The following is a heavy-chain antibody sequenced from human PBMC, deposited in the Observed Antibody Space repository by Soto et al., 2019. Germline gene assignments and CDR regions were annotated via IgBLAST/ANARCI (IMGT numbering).Heavy chain of an antibody. Sequence: QVHLVQSGSEVQKPGASVKVSCKASGGIFSNYAITWVRQAPGRGLEWMGGIIPIYNAPTYAQKFQGRVTITADESTDTVCMEMSSLRSEDTAVYFCAREPPTYCSADCIDGVDMWGQGTIVTVSS. D-gene: IGHD2-21*01. V-gene: IGHV1-69*01. CDR2: IIPIYNAP. J-gene: IGHJ3*02. CDR1: GGIFSNYA. CDR3: AREPPTYCSADCIDGVDM.